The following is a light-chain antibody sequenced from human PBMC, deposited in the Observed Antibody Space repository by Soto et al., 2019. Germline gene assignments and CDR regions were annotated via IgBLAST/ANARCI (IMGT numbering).Light chain of an antibody. CDR3: QQYLITPWT. CDR1: QSVSGDY. J-gene: IGKJ1*01. V-gene: IGKV3-20*01. CDR2: GAS. Sequence: TLSCRARQSVSGDYLAWYQSKPGQAPRLLIHGASNRAIGIPDRFSGSGSGTDFTLTIGRLEPEDFAVYYCQQYLITPWTFGQGTKVDI.